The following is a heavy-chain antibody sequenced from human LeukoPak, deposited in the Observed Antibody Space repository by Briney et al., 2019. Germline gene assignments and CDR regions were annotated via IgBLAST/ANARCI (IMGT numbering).Heavy chain of an antibody. Sequence: ASVKVSCKASGYTFTSYGISWVRQAPGQGLEWMGWISAYNSNTNYAQKLQGRVTMTTDTSTSTAYMELRSLRSDDTAVYYCARDRSRYRYFDWLLRPLDYWGQGTLVTVSS. CDR1: GYTFTSYG. D-gene: IGHD3-9*01. CDR3: ARDRSRYRYFDWLLRPLDY. J-gene: IGHJ4*02. V-gene: IGHV1-18*01. CDR2: ISAYNSNT.